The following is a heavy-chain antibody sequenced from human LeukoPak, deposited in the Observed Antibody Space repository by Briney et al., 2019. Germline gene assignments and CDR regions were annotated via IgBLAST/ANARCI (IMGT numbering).Heavy chain of an antibody. CDR2: ISGSGGST. CDR1: GFTFSSYA. CDR3: AKESGPYGYGAFDI. Sequence: GGPXRLSCXASGFTFSSYAMSWVRQAPGKGGEWXXAISGSGGSTYYADSVKGGFTISRDNSKNTLYLQMNSLRAEDTAVYYCAKESGPYGYGAFDIWGQGTMVTVSS. D-gene: IGHD5-18*01. V-gene: IGHV3-23*01. J-gene: IGHJ3*02.